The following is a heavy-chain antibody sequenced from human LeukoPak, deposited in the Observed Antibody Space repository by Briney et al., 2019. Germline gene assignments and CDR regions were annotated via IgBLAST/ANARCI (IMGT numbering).Heavy chain of an antibody. V-gene: IGHV3-11*04. CDR3: ARDRAVGASDSYDL. CDR2: ISTSDRRV. CDR1: GFTFSDRY. Sequence: PGGSLRLSCIGSGFTFSDRYMAWIRQRPGKGLEWLSYISTSDRRVYLADSVKGRFTVSRDDARKSLFLQMNSLRPDDTTVYYCARDRAVGASDSYDLWGPGTMVIVSS. D-gene: IGHD4-23*01. J-gene: IGHJ3*01.